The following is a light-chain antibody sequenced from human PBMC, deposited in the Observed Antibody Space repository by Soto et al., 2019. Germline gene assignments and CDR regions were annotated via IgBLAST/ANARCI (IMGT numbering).Light chain of an antibody. CDR3: SSYASSNNFYFV. V-gene: IGLV2-8*01. CDR1: SSDVGGYNY. CDR2: AVT. Sequence: QSVLTQPPSASGSPGQSVTISCTGTSSDVGGYNYVSWYQQYPCRAPKLMIYAVTTRPSGVPDRFSGSKSGNTASLTVSGLQAEDEADYYCSSYASSNNFYFVFGGGTKLTVL. J-gene: IGLJ3*02.